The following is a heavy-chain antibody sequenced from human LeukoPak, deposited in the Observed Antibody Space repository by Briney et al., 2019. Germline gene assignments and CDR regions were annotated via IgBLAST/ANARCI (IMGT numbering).Heavy chain of an antibody. CDR3: TTDSGLRYFDWLLPNLDY. CDR2: IKSKTDGGTT. V-gene: IGHV3-15*01. Sequence: PGGSLRLSCAASGFTFSNAWMSWVRQAPGKGLEWVGRIKSKTDGGTTDYAAPVKGRFTISRDDSKNTLYLQMNSLKTEDTAVYYCTTDSGLRYFDWLLPNLDYWGQGTLVTVSS. CDR1: GFTFSNAW. D-gene: IGHD3-9*01. J-gene: IGHJ4*02.